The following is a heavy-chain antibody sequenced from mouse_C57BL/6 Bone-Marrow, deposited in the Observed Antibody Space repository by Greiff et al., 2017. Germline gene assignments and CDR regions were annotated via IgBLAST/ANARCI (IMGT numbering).Heavy chain of an antibody. J-gene: IGHJ1*03. CDR3: ARGGVYYGSRYFDV. CDR2: IHPNSGST. Sequence: QVQLQQPGAELVKPGASVTLSCKASGYTFTSYWMHWVKQRPGQGLEWIGMIHPNSGSTNYNEKFKSKATLTVDKSSSTAYMQLSSLTSEDSAVXYCARGGVYYGSRYFDVWGTGTTVTVSS. CDR1: GYTFTSYW. V-gene: IGHV1-64*01. D-gene: IGHD1-1*01.